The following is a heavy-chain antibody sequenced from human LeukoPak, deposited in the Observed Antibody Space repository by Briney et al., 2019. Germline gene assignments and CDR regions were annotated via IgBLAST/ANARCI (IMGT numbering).Heavy chain of an antibody. Sequence: SETLSLTCTVSGGSISSYYWSWIRQPPGKGLEWIGYIYYSGSTNYNPSLKSRVTISVDTSKNQFSLKPSSVTAADTAVYYCARGYYSFDPWGQGTLVTVSS. CDR2: IYYSGST. D-gene: IGHD3-10*01. CDR3: ARGYYSFDP. J-gene: IGHJ5*02. CDR1: GGSISSYY. V-gene: IGHV4-59*12.